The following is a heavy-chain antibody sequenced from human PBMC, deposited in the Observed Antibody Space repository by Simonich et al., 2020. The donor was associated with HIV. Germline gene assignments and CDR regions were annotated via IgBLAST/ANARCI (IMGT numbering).Heavy chain of an antibody. CDR1: GFTFDDYA. Sequence: EVQLVESGGGLVQPGRSLRLSCAASGFTFDDYAMHWVRQAPGKGLEWVSGISWNSGSIGYGDSGKGRFTISRDNAKNSLYLQMNSLRAEDTAFYYCAKGGISMVRGVINYWGQGTLVTVSS. J-gene: IGHJ4*02. D-gene: IGHD3-10*01. CDR3: AKGGISMVRGVINY. V-gene: IGHV3-9*01. CDR2: ISWNSGSI.